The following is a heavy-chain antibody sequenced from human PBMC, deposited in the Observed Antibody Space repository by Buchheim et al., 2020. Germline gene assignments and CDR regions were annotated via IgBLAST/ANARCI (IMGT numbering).Heavy chain of an antibody. CDR3: ARGQYYYDSSGYYSTPFDY. CDR1: GFTISSNY. J-gene: IGHJ4*02. D-gene: IGHD3-22*01. Sequence: EVQLVESGGALVQSGGSLRLSCAASGFTISSNYMNWVRQAPGKGLEWVSVIYSGGDTYYADSVKGRFTISRDNSKNTPYLEMNSLRVEDTAVYYCARGQYYYDSSGYYSTPFDYWGQGTL. CDR2: IYSGGDT. V-gene: IGHV3-66*01.